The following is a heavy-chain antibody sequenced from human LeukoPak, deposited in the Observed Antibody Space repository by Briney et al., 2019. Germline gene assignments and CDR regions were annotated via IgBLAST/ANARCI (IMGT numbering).Heavy chain of an antibody. CDR1: GFTFSSSA. Sequence: PGGSLRLSCSASGFTFSSSAMSWIRQPPGKGLEWIGEINHSGSTNYNPSLKSRVTISVDTSKNQFSLKLSSVTAADTAVYYCARDEEVRGVIYDYWGQGTLVTVSS. J-gene: IGHJ4*02. V-gene: IGHV4-34*01. CDR3: ARDEEVRGVIYDY. CDR2: INHSGST. D-gene: IGHD3-10*01.